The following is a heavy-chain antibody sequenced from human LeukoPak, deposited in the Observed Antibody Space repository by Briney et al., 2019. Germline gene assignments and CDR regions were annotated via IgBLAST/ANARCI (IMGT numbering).Heavy chain of an antibody. J-gene: IGHJ5*02. D-gene: IGHD3-10*01. CDR1: GGSFSGYY. CDR2: IYHSGST. Sequence: SETLSLTCAVYGGSFSGYYWSWIRQPPGKGLEWIGYIYHSGSTYYNPSLKSRVTISVDRSKNQFSLKLSSVTAADTAVYYCARLNYYGSGSLNWFDPWGQGTLVTVSS. V-gene: IGHV4-30-2*01. CDR3: ARLNYYGSGSLNWFDP.